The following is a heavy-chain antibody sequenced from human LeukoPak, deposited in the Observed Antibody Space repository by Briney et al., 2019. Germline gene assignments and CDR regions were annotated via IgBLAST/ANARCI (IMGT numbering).Heavy chain of an antibody. CDR2: INSDGSDA. D-gene: IGHD4/OR15-4a*01. J-gene: IGHJ4*02. CDR3: ARVHGAYPFDY. CDR1: GFTFSHYW. Sequence: PGGSLRLSCAASGFTFSHYWMHWVRQAPGRGLVWVSQINSDGSDASYADSVKGRFTVSRDNAKNSLYLQMNSLRAEDTAVYYCARVHGAYPFDYWGQGTLVTVSS. V-gene: IGHV3-74*01.